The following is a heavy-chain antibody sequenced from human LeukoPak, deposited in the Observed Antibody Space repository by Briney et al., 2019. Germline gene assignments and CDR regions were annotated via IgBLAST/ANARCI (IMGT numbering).Heavy chain of an antibody. CDR1: GGSFSGYY. CDR3: ARDGGDGGSSSWWHLSNWFDP. V-gene: IGHV4-34*01. D-gene: IGHD6-13*01. CDR2: INHSGST. Sequence: SETLSLTCAVYGGSFSGYYWSWIRQPPGKGPEWIGEINHSGSTNYNPSLKSRVTISVDTSKNQFSLKLSSVTAADTAVYYCARDGGDGGSSSWWHLSNWFDPWGQGTLVTVSS. J-gene: IGHJ5*02.